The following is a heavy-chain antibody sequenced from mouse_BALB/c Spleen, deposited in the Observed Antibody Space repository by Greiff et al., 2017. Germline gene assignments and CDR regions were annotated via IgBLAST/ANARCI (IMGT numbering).Heavy chain of an antibody. CDR2: IDPENGDT. D-gene: IGHD2-4*01. Sequence: EVQLQQSGAELVRSGASVKLSCTASGFNIKDYYMHWVKQRPEQGLEWIGWIDPENGDTEYAPKFQGKATMTADTSSNTAYLQLSSLTSEDTAVYYCASHYDIYAMDYWGQGTSVTVSS. V-gene: IGHV14-4*02. CDR3: ASHYDIYAMDY. CDR1: GFNIKDYY. J-gene: IGHJ4*01.